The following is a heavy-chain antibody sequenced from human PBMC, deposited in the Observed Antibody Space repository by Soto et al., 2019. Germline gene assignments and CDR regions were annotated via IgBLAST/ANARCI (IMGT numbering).Heavy chain of an antibody. J-gene: IGHJ4*02. D-gene: IGHD3-10*01. CDR1: GYTFTTYG. CDR3: ARFYASGSYPYDY. V-gene: IGHV1-18*01. CDR2: ISAYNGNT. Sequence: ASVKVSCKASGYTFTTYGISWVRQAPGQGLKWMGWISAYNGNTNYAQNLQGRVTMTTDTSTSTAYMELRSLRSDDTAVYYCARFYASGSYPYDYWGQGTLVTVSS.